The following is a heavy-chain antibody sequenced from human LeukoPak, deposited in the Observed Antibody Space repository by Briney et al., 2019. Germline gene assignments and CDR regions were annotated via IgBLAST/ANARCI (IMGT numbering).Heavy chain of an antibody. CDR2: ISGSGGST. CDR3: AKVPYDIVTGYDCSCEY. CDR1: GFTFSSYA. Sequence: PGGSLRLSCAASGFTFSSYAMSWVRQAPGKGLEWVSAISGSGGSTYYVDSVKGRFTISRDNSKHTLYLQMNSLRAEATAVYCCAKVPYDIVTGYDCSCEYWGQGTLGTVSS. J-gene: IGHJ4*02. D-gene: IGHD3-9*01. V-gene: IGHV3-23*01.